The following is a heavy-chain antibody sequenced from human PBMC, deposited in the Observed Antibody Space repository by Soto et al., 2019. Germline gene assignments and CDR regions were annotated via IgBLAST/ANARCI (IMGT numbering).Heavy chain of an antibody. J-gene: IGHJ4*02. CDR1: GGSFKSGSYS. Sequence: PSETLSLTCTVSGGSFKSGSYSWSWIRQPPGKGLEWIVYVYHTGRTSYNPSLKSRVSISMDTSKSQFSLNLDSVTAADTAVYFCARDFAYFDSWGQGTLVTVSS. CDR2: VYHTGRT. V-gene: IGHV4-61*01. D-gene: IGHD3-3*01. CDR3: ARDFAYFDS.